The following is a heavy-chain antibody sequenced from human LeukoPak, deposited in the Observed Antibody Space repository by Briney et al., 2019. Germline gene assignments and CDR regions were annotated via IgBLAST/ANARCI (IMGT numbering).Heavy chain of an antibody. V-gene: IGHV3-7*01. CDR3: ARAAPPYDFYAAMDV. CDR2: IKQDGSEK. Sequence: GGSLRLSCAASGFTFSSYWMSWVRQAPGKGLEWVANIKQDGSEKYYVDSVKGRFTISRDNSKNTLYLQMNSLRAEDTAVYYCARAAPPYDFYAAMDVWGQGTTVTVSS. CDR1: GFTFSSYW. D-gene: IGHD3-3*01. J-gene: IGHJ6*02.